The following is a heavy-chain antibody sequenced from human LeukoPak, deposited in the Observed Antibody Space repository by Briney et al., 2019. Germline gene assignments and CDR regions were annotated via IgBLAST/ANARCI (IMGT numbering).Heavy chain of an antibody. J-gene: IGHJ4*02. CDR3: ARRLGFYCSSTSCYAFDY. Sequence: GESLKISCKGSGYSFTSYWIGWVRQMPGKGLEWMGIIYPGDSDTRYSPSFQGQVTISADKSISTAYLQWSSLKASDTAMYYCARRLGFYCSSTSCYAFDYWGQGTLVTVSS. V-gene: IGHV5-51*01. CDR2: IYPGDSDT. D-gene: IGHD2-2*01. CDR1: GYSFTSYW.